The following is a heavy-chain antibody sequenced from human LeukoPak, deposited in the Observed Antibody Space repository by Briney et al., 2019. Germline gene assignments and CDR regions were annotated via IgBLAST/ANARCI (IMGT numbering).Heavy chain of an antibody. CDR1: GGSFSGYY. Sequence: PSETLSLTCAVYGGSFSGYYWSWIRQPPGKGVEWIGEINHSGSTNYNPSLKSRVTISVDTSKNQFSLTLTSVTAADTAVYYCASRGAYSSNWWVWFDPWGQGTLVTVSS. CDR3: ASRGAYSSNWWVWFDP. V-gene: IGHV4-34*01. CDR2: INHSGST. J-gene: IGHJ5*02. D-gene: IGHD6-13*01.